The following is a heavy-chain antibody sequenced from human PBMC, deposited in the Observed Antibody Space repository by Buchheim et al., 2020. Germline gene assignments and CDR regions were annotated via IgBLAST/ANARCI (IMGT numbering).Heavy chain of an antibody. Sequence: EERLVESGGGLVQPGGSLKLSCAGSGFTFSHYWMSWVRQAPGKGLEWVANIKGDGSEPEYVDSVKGRFTISRDNAKNSLYLHMDSLRAEDTAVYYCAREGVPGVWARNYYLDYWGQGT. CDR2: IKGDGSEP. CDR3: AREGVPGVWARNYYLDY. J-gene: IGHJ4*02. V-gene: IGHV3-7*01. D-gene: IGHD3-10*01. CDR1: GFTFSHYW.